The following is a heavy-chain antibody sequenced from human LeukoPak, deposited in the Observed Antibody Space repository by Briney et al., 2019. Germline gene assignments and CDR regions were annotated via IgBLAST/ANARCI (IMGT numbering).Heavy chain of an antibody. D-gene: IGHD3-16*01. J-gene: IGHJ5*02. Sequence: NPSETLSLTFTVSGDSIYSYFWTWRRQPVAKGLEWIGRVYISGTTNYNPALKSRATISVDMSKNQFSLNLTSVAAAATAVYYCARGKKIVWRFDPWGQGILVTVSS. CDR2: VYISGTT. CDR1: GDSIYSYF. V-gene: IGHV4-4*07. CDR3: ARGKKIVWRFDP.